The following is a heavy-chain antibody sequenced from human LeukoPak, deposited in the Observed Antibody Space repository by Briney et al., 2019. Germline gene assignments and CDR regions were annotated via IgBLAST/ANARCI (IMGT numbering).Heavy chain of an antibody. Sequence: SETLSLTCAVFGGSFADFYWAYVRQPPGEGLEWIGEIHPGGTTNYNPSLTSRVTMSVDTSKNQFSLRLTSVTAADTAVYSCARYRYKTGELDYWGQGTLVTVSS. CDR3: ARYRYKTGELDY. CDR1: GGSFADFY. D-gene: IGHD3-16*02. V-gene: IGHV4-34*01. J-gene: IGHJ4*02. CDR2: IHPGGTT.